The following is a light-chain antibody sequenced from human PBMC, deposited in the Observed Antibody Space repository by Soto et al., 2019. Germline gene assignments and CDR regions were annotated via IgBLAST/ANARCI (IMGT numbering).Light chain of an antibody. CDR2: ATS. CDR1: QSVSTN. V-gene: IGKV3-15*01. Sequence: EILMTQSPSTLTVSPGERATLSCRASQSVSTNLAWYQQKPGQAPRLLIYATSARATGLAARFSGSGCGTEFTLTISNLQSEDFAIYYCQQYNNRSPFTFGQGTRLEIK. J-gene: IGKJ5*01. CDR3: QQYNNRSPFT.